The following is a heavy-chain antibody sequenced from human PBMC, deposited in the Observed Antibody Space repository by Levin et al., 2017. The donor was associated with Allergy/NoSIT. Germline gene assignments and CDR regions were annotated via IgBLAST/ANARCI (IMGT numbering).Heavy chain of an antibody. CDR1: GYTFTSYG. J-gene: IGHJ6*02. CDR2: ISAYNGNT. D-gene: IGHD5-18*01. CDR3: ARAPRDTAMVWDGMDV. V-gene: IGHV1-18*01. Sequence: GESLKISCKASGYTFTSYGISWVRQAPGQGLEWMGWISAYNGNTNYAQKLQGRVTMTTDTSTSTAYMELRSLRSDDTAVYYCARAPRDTAMVWDGMDVWGQGTTVTVSS.